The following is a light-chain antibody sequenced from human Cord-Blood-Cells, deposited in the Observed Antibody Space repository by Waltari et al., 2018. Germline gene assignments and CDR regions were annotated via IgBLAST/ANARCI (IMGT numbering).Light chain of an antibody. CDR2: KAS. CDR1: QSISSW. CDR3: QQYNSYPGYP. J-gene: IGKJ2*01. Sequence: DIQMTQSPSTLSASVGDRVTITCLASQSISSWVAWYQQNPGKAPKLLIYKASSLESGVPSRFSGSGSGTEFTLTISSLQPDDFATYYCQQYNSYPGYPFGQGTKLEIK. V-gene: IGKV1-5*03.